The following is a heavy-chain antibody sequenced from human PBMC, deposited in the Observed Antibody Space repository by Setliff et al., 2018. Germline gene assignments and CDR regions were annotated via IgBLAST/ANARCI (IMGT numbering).Heavy chain of an antibody. V-gene: IGHV3-7*03. D-gene: IGHD3-10*01. CDR3: VRDPWPTGYYSSGSYYSDY. CDR2: IRQDGSEK. CDR1: GITFSTYS. Sequence: PVGSLRLSCAASGITFSTYSMNWVRQAPGKGPEWVANIRQDGSEKYYVDSVKGRFIISRDNARNSLFLQLNNVRADDTAVYYCVRDPWPTGYYSSGSYYSDYWGQGTLVTVSS. J-gene: IGHJ4*02.